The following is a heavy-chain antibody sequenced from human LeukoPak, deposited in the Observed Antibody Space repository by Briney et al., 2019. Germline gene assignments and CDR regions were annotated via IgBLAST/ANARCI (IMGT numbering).Heavy chain of an antibody. J-gene: IGHJ5*02. CDR2: IIPIFGTA. CDR1: GGTFSSYT. V-gene: IGHV1-69*13. CDR3: ARQGYCTNGVCYSWFDP. Sequence: SVKVSCKASGGTFSSYTIGWVRQAPGQGLEWMGGIIPIFGTASYAQKFQGRVTITADESTSTAYMELSSLRSEDTAVYYCARQGYCTNGVCYSWFDPWGQGTLVTVSS. D-gene: IGHD2-8*01.